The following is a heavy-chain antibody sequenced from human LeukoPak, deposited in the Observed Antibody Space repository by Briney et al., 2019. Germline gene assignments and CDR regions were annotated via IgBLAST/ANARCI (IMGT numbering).Heavy chain of an antibody. D-gene: IGHD3-9*01. CDR2: ISSSGSYI. V-gene: IGHV3-21*01. Sequence: GGSLRLSCAASGFTFNFFSMNWVRQAPGKGLEWVSSISSSGSYIYYTDSVKGRFTISRDNAKNSLYLQMNSLRAEDTAVYYCARDGDILTNNAFDIWGQGTMVTVSS. J-gene: IGHJ3*02. CDR3: ARDGDILTNNAFDI. CDR1: GFTFNFFS.